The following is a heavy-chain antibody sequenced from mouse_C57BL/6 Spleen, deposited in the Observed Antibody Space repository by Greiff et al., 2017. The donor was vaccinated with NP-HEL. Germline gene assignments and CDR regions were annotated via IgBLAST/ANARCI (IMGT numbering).Heavy chain of an antibody. CDR3: ARYYGNSHSYWYFDV. D-gene: IGHD1-1*01. J-gene: IGHJ1*03. CDR1: GYTFTSYW. CDR2: IHPNSGST. V-gene: IGHV1-64*01. Sequence: QVQLQQPGAELVKPGASVKLSCKASGYTFTSYWMHWVKQRPGQGLEWIGMIHPNSGSTNYNEKFKRKATLTVDKSSSTAYMQLSSLTSEDSAVYYCARYYGNSHSYWYFDVWGTGTTVTVSS.